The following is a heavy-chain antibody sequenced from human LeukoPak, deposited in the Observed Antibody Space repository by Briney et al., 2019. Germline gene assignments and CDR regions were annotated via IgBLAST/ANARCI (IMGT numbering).Heavy chain of an antibody. CDR1: GGTFSSYA. CDR2: IIPILGIA. D-gene: IGHD5-18*01. Sequence: SVKVSCKASGGTFSSYAISWVRQAPGQGLEWMGRIIPILGIANYAQKFQGRVTITADKSTSTAYMELSSLRSEDTAVYCCARADTAMERSFDYWGQGTLVTVSS. J-gene: IGHJ4*02. CDR3: ARADTAMERSFDY. V-gene: IGHV1-69*04.